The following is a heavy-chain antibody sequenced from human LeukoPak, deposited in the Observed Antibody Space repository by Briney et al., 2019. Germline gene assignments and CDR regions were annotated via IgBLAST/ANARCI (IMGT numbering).Heavy chain of an antibody. CDR3: ARDVDYGGNPHLLDY. Sequence: PGGSLRLSCAASGFTFSNYWMSWVRQAPGKGLEWVANIKQDGSVTYYVDSVRGRFTISRDNAKNSLYLQVNSLRAEDTAVYYCARDVDYGGNPHLLDYWGRGTQVIVSS. D-gene: IGHD4-23*01. CDR2: IKQDGSVT. CDR1: GFTFSNYW. V-gene: IGHV3-7*01. J-gene: IGHJ4*02.